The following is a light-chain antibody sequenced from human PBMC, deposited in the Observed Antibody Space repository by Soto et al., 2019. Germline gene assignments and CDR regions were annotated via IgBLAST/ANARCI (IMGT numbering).Light chain of an antibody. CDR3: QQYNNWPPIT. Sequence: EIVMTQSPATLSVSPGERATLSCRASQSISSKLAWYQQKPGQAPRILIYGASTRANGIPARFSGSWSGTEFTLTINSLQSEDFAVYYCQQYNNWPPITFGQGTRLVSK. CDR2: GAS. V-gene: IGKV3-15*01. J-gene: IGKJ5*01. CDR1: QSISSK.